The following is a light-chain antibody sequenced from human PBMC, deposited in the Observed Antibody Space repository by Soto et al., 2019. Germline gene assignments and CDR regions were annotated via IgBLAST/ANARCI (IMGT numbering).Light chain of an antibody. V-gene: IGKV1-5*01. CDR2: DAS. Sequence: DIQMTQSPSTLSASVGDRVTITCRASQNINSWLAWYQQKPGKTPKLLIYDASSLHSGVPSRFSGSGSGTDFTLTISSLQPDDFATYYCQQYNSYSRTFGRGTKVEIK. J-gene: IGKJ1*01. CDR1: QNINSW. CDR3: QQYNSYSRT.